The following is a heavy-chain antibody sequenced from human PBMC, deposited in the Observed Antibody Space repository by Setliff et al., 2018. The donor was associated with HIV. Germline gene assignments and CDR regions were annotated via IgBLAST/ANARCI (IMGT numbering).Heavy chain of an antibody. CDR2: IYHNGNT. Sequence: PSETLSLTCTVAGGSTSSSSYYWGWIRQPPGMGLEWIASIYHNGNTYYNPSLKSRVTMSVGTSKNQFSLKLSSVTAADTAVYYCATSLITVPPDAFDIWGQGTMVTVSS. D-gene: IGHD4-4*01. CDR3: ATSLITVPPDAFDI. CDR1: GGSTSSSSYY. V-gene: IGHV4-39*07. J-gene: IGHJ3*02.